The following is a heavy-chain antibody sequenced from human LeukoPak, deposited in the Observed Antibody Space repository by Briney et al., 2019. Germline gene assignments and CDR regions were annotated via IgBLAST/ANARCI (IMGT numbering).Heavy chain of an antibody. Sequence: GEPLKISCKSSGYTFSNHWIGWVRQMPGKGLEWMGITYPGDSDTRYSPSFEGQVSISADKSISTAYLQWSSLKASDTAMYYCARVPYSISSMDYWGQGTLVTVSS. CDR3: ARVPYSISSMDY. D-gene: IGHD6-6*01. CDR2: TYPGDSDT. V-gene: IGHV5-51*01. J-gene: IGHJ4*02. CDR1: GYTFSNHW.